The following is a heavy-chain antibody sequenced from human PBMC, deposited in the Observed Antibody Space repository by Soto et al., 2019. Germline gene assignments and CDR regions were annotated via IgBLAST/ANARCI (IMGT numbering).Heavy chain of an antibody. J-gene: IGHJ4*02. CDR2: IYYSGST. CDR3: ARGPKYYDFWSGYPYYFDY. V-gene: IGHV4-30-4*01. CDR1: GGSISSGDYY. Sequence: LSLTCTVSGGSISSGDYYWSWIRQPPGKGLEWIGYIYYSGSTYYNPSLKSRVTISVDTSKNQFSLKLSSVTAADTAVYYCARGPKYYDFWSGYPYYFDYWGQGTLVTVSS. D-gene: IGHD3-3*01.